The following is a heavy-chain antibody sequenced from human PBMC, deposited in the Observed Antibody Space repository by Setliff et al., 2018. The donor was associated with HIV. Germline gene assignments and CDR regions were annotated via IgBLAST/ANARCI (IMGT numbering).Heavy chain of an antibody. CDR3: ATTECRGADCPQMYDY. D-gene: IGHD2-21*02. Sequence: SETLSLTCTVSGGSISRYYWSWIRQPPGRGLEWIGYIYYSGSTNYNPSLKSRVTISVEASKRQWSLKLNSVTAADTAVYYCATTECRGADCPQMYDYWGQGILVTVSS. V-gene: IGHV4-59*12. J-gene: IGHJ4*02. CDR2: IYYSGST. CDR1: GGSISRYY.